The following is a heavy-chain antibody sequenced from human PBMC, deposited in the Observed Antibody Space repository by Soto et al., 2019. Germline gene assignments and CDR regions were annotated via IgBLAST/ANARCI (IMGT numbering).Heavy chain of an antibody. CDR2: ISAYNGST. Sequence: GPPVKVSCKASGYTFTSYGISWVRQAPGQGLEWMGWISAYNGSTNYAQKLQGRVTMTTDTSTSTAYMELRSLRSDDTAVYYCARGGDGYYGSGSYYYYYYYMDVWGKGTTVTVSS. D-gene: IGHD3-10*01. CDR1: GYTFTSYG. J-gene: IGHJ6*03. CDR3: ARGGDGYYGSGSYYYYYYYMDV. V-gene: IGHV1-18*01.